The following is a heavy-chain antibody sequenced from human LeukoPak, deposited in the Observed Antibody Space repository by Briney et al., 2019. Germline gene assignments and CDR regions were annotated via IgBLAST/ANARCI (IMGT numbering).Heavy chain of an antibody. V-gene: IGHV1-18*01. J-gene: IGHJ6*03. Sequence: ASEKVSCKASGYTFTSYGISWVRQAPGQGLEWMGWISAYNGNTNYAQKLQGRVTMTTDTSTSTAYMELRSLRSDDTAVYYCARFRQYYYYMDVWGKGTTVTVSS. CDR1: GYTFTSYG. CDR2: ISAYNGNT. CDR3: ARFRQYYYYMDV.